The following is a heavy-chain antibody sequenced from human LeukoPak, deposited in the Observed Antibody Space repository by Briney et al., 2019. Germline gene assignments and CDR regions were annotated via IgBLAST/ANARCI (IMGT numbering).Heavy chain of an antibody. D-gene: IGHD6-13*01. CDR2: IYTSGST. Sequence: PSETLSLICTVSGGSISSYYWSWIRQPAGKGLEWIGRIYTSGSTNYNPSLKSRVTMSVDTSKNQFSLKLSSVTAADTAVYYCARDHSSSWWYDAFDIWGQGTMVTVSS. J-gene: IGHJ3*02. CDR3: ARDHSSSWWYDAFDI. CDR1: GGSISSYY. V-gene: IGHV4-4*07.